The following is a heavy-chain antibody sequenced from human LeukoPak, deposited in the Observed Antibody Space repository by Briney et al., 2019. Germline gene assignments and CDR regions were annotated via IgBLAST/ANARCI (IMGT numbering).Heavy chain of an antibody. D-gene: IGHD3-10*01. J-gene: IGHJ6*02. CDR3: ARVFDYYGSGSYPHGMDV. Sequence: ASVKVSCKASGYAFTSYGISWVRQAPGQGLEWMGWISAYSGNTNYAQKLQGRVTMTTDTSTSTAYMELRSLRSDDTAVYYCARVFDYYGSGSYPHGMDVWGQGTTVTVSS. V-gene: IGHV1-18*01. CDR1: GYAFTSYG. CDR2: ISAYSGNT.